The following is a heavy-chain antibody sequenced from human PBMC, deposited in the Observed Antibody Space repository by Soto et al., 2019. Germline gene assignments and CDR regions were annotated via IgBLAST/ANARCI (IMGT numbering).Heavy chain of an antibody. CDR1: GFTFSSYG. CDR2: ISGSGGST. V-gene: IGHV3-23*01. Sequence: EVQLLESGGGLVQPGGSLRLSCAASGFTFSSYGINWVRQAPGKGLEWVSGISGSGGSTHYADSVKGRFTISRDNSKNTLYLQMNSLRAEDTAVYYCAKQAPYSNSWYESDYWGQGTLVTVSS. D-gene: IGHD6-13*01. CDR3: AKQAPYSNSWYESDY. J-gene: IGHJ4*02.